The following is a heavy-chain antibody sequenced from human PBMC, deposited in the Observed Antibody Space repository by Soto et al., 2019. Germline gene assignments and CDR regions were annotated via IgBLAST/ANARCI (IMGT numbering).Heavy chain of an antibody. D-gene: IGHD3-16*02. Sequence: QVQLQQWGAGLLKPSETLSLTCAVYGGSFSGYYWSWIRQPPGKGLEWIGEINHSGSTNYNPSLKSRVTISVDTSKNQFSLKLSSVTAADTAVYYCARDAETYYDYVWGSYRGPIPDYWGQGTLVTVSS. CDR3: ARDAETYYDYVWGSYRGPIPDY. CDR1: GGSFSGYY. CDR2: INHSGST. J-gene: IGHJ4*02. V-gene: IGHV4-34*01.